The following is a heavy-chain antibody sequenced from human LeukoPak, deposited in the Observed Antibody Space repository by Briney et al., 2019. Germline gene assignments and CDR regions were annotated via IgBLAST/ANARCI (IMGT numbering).Heavy chain of an antibody. CDR1: GFTFSSYA. V-gene: IGHV3-23*01. CDR2: ISGSGGST. Sequence: PGGSLRLSCAASGFTFSSYAMSWVRQAPGKGLEWVSAISGSGGSTYYADSVKGRFTISRDNSKNTLYLQMNSLRAEDTAVYYCAKVGNSFHVELRYFDWLQGYYFDYWGQGTLVTVSS. D-gene: IGHD3-9*01. J-gene: IGHJ4*02. CDR3: AKVGNSFHVELRYFDWLQGYYFDY.